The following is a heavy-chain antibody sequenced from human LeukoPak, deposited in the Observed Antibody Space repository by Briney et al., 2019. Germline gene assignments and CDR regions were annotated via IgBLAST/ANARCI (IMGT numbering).Heavy chain of an antibody. Sequence: SETLSLTCTVSGGFISSYYWSWIRQPPGKGLEWIGYIYYSGSTNYNPSLKSRVTISVDTSKNQLSLKVTSVTAADTAVYYCARDREVTGRFDYWGQGTLVTVSS. D-gene: IGHD4-23*01. J-gene: IGHJ4*02. V-gene: IGHV4-59*01. CDR3: ARDREVTGRFDY. CDR1: GGFISSYY. CDR2: IYYSGST.